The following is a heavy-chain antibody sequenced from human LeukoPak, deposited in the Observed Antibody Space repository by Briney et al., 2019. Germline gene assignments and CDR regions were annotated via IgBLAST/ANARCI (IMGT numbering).Heavy chain of an antibody. Sequence: GGSLRLSCAASGFTFSSYWMSWVRQAPGKGLEWVANIKQDGSEKYYVDSVKGRFTISRDNAKNSLYLQMNSLRAEDTAVYYCARDPGYVWGSYRYRGRFDYWGQGTLVTVSS. J-gene: IGHJ4*02. CDR2: IKQDGSEK. CDR1: GFTFSSYW. D-gene: IGHD3-16*02. V-gene: IGHV3-7*01. CDR3: ARDPGYVWGSYRYRGRFDY.